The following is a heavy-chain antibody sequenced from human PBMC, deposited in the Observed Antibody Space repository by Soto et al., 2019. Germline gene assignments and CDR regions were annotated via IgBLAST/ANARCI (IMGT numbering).Heavy chain of an antibody. Sequence: QVQLVQSGAEVKKPGASVKVSCKTSGYTFTGYGVSWVRQAPGQGLEWLGWISAYNGSTNYAQRFQGRATMTTDTSTTTVYMELRRLRSDDTAIYYCARALYCSDGACYHPGFFRHWGQGTLVTVSS. V-gene: IGHV1-18*01. CDR2: ISAYNGST. CDR3: ARALYCSDGACYHPGFFRH. D-gene: IGHD2-15*01. CDR1: GYTFTGYG. J-gene: IGHJ1*01.